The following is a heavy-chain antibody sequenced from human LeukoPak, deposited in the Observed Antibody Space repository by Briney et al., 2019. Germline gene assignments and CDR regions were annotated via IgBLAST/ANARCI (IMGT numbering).Heavy chain of an antibody. CDR1: GYTFTGYY. V-gene: IGHV1-2*02. D-gene: IGHD5-18*01. Sequence: ASVKVSCKASGYTFTGYYMHWVRQAPGQGLEWMGWINPNSGGTNYAQKFQGRVTMTTDTSITTAYMNLRRLTSDDTALYYCARGGLDVMNTGLWKPLEYWGQGTPVTVSS. CDR3: ARGGLDVMNTGLWKPLEY. CDR2: INPNSGGT. J-gene: IGHJ4*02.